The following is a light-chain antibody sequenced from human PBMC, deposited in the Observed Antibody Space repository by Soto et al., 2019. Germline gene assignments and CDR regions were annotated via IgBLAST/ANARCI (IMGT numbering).Light chain of an antibody. CDR3: LQSNIFPHT. J-gene: IGKJ2*01. CDR2: AAS. Sequence: DIQMTQSPSSVSASVGDRVTITCRASQYISSWLAWYQQKPGKAPQLLIYAASSLQSGVPSRFSGSGSGPDFTLTISSLQHEDFATYYCLQSNIFPHTFGQGTKLEIK. V-gene: IGKV1-12*01. CDR1: QYISSW.